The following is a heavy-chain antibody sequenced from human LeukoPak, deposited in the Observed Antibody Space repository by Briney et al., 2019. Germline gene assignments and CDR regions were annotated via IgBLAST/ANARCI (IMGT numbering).Heavy chain of an antibody. J-gene: IGHJ4*02. D-gene: IGHD2-2*02. CDR1: GFTFDDYA. Sequence: PGGSLRLSCAASGFTFDDYAMHWVRQAPGKGLEWVSGISWNSGSIGYADSVKGRFTISRDNAKNSMYVQMNSLRAEDTALYYCAKDFRCSSTSCYTGFDYWGQGTLVTVSS. CDR2: ISWNSGSI. V-gene: IGHV3-9*01. CDR3: AKDFRCSSTSCYTGFDY.